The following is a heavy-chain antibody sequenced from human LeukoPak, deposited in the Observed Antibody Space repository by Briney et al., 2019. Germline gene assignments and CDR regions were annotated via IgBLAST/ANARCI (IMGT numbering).Heavy chain of an antibody. Sequence: GGSLRLSCAASGFTFSSYWMHWVRQAPGKGLVWVPRINSDGSSTSYADSVKGRFTISRDNAKNTLYLQMNSLRAEDTAVYYCARQRRVTREPSYYYYYMDVWGKGTTVTISS. CDR1: GFTFSSYW. CDR2: INSDGSST. CDR3: ARQRRVTREPSYYYYYMDV. J-gene: IGHJ6*03. D-gene: IGHD4-23*01. V-gene: IGHV3-74*01.